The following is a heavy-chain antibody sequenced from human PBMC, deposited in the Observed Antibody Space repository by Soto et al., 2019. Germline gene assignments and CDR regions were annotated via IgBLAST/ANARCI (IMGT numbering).Heavy chain of an antibody. CDR2: ISGGGDAT. Sequence: EVQLLDSGGGLVQPGGSLRLSCAASGFTFSGYALTWVRQAPGKGLEWVSAISGGGDATFYAYSVKGRFTISRDNSKHTLYLQMNTLRAEDTAVYYCARKVSGSTGRPDLWYFDLWGRGTLVTVSS. D-gene: IGHD3-10*01. CDR3: ARKVSGSTGRPDLWYFDL. V-gene: IGHV3-23*01. J-gene: IGHJ2*01. CDR1: GFTFSGYA.